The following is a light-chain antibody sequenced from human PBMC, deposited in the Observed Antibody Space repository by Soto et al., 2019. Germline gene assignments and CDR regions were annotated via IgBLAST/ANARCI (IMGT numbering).Light chain of an antibody. CDR2: GAS. V-gene: IGKV3-15*01. J-gene: IGKJ2*01. CDR1: QSVTSN. Sequence: EIVMTHSPATLSVSPGERASLSCRASQSVTSNVAWYQQKPGQTPRLLIFGASTRATGIPARFSGSASGTEFTHTISSLQSEDFAVYYCQQYNNWPYTFGQGTKLEIK. CDR3: QQYNNWPYT.